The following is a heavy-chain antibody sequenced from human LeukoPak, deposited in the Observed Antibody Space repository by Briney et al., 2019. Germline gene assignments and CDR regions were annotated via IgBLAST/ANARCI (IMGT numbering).Heavy chain of an antibody. CDR2: ISAYNGNT. D-gene: IGHD5-24*01. CDR3: ARDGYRSPYYYYYGMDV. J-gene: IGHJ6*02. Sequence: ASVKVSCKASGYTFTSYGISWVRQAPGQGLEWMGWISAYNGNTNYAQKLQGRVTMTTDTSTSTAYMELRSLRSDDTAVCYCARDGYRSPYYYYYGMDVWGQGTTVTVSS. V-gene: IGHV1-18*01. CDR1: GYTFTSYG.